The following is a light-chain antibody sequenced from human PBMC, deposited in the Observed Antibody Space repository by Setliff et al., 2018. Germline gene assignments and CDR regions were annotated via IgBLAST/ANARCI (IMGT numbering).Light chain of an antibody. J-gene: IGLJ1*01. CDR1: SSDVGSYDL. CDR3: CAYTGSSTYV. CDR2: DVN. Sequence: QSVLTQPASASGSPGQSITISCSGTSSDVGSYDLVSWYQQHPGTAPKLIISDVNNRPSGVSNRFSGSKSGNTASLTISGLQAEDEAAYYCCAYTGSSTYVFGTGTKVTVL. V-gene: IGLV2-14*01.